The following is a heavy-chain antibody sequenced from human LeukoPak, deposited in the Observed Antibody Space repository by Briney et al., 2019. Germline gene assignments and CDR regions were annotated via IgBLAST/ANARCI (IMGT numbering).Heavy chain of an antibody. CDR3: ARVKGGDIVVVPAAMSFDY. Sequence: GGSLRLSCAASGFTFSSYSMNWVRQAPGKGLEWVSYISSTSSTIYYADSVKGRFTISRDNAKNSLYLQMNSLRAEDTAVYYCARVKGGDIVVVPAAMSFDYWGQGTLVTVSS. J-gene: IGHJ4*02. CDR2: ISSTSSTI. CDR1: GFTFSSYS. V-gene: IGHV3-48*01. D-gene: IGHD2-2*01.